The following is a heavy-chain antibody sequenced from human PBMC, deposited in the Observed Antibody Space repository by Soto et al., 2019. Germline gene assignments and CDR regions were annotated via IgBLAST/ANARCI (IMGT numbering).Heavy chain of an antibody. Sequence: PGGSLRLSCAASGFTFSSYAMSWVRQAPGKGLEWVSAISGSGGSTYYADSVKGRFTISRDNSKNTLYLQMNSLRAEDTAVYYCAKLPRYFDWSPIYYFDYWGQGTLVTVSS. J-gene: IGHJ4*02. CDR2: ISGSGGST. CDR1: GFTFSSYA. V-gene: IGHV3-23*01. CDR3: AKLPRYFDWSPIYYFDY. D-gene: IGHD3-9*01.